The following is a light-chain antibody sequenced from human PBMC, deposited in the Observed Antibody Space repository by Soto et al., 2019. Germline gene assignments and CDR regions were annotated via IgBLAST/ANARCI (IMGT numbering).Light chain of an antibody. CDR1: QSISSW. J-gene: IGKJ5*01. V-gene: IGKV1-5*01. CDR3: QQYKSYPIT. Sequence: DIQMTQSPSTLSASXXDRVTITCGASQSISSWLAWYQQKPGEAPKXXIYDASSLESGVPSRFSGSGSGTEFTLTISSLQPDDFATYYCQQYKSYPITFGQGTRLEIK. CDR2: DAS.